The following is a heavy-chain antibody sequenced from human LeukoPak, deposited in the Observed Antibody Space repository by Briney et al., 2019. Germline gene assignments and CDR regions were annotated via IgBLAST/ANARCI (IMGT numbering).Heavy chain of an antibody. D-gene: IGHD1-26*01. CDR1: GFTFSSYW. V-gene: IGHV3-74*01. CDR3: ARLGAVRGGDAFDI. J-gene: IGHJ3*02. Sequence: GGSLRLSFAASGFTFSSYWMHWVRQAPGKGLVWVSRINTDGSSTSYADSVKGRFTISRDNAKNSLYLQMNSLRAEDTAVYHCARLGAVRGGDAFDIWGQGTMVTVSS. CDR2: INTDGSST.